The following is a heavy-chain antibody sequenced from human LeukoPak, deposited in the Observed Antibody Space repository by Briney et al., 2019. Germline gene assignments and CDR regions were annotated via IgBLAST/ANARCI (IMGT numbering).Heavy chain of an antibody. J-gene: IGHJ4*02. V-gene: IGHV3-21*04. CDR2: ISSSSSYI. CDR3: AKDGVGATRGAFFDY. CDR1: GFTFSSYS. Sequence: GGSLRLSCAASGFTFSSYSMNWVRQAPGKGLEWVSSISSSSSYIYYADSVKGRFTISRDNAKNSLYLQMNSLRAEDTALYYCAKDGVGATRGAFFDYWGQGTLVTVSS. D-gene: IGHD1-26*01.